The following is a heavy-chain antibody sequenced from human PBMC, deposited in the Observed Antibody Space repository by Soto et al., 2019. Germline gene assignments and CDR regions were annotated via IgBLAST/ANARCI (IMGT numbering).Heavy chain of an antibody. Sequence: QLQLQESGPGLVKPSETLSLTCTVSGGSISSSSYYWGWIRQPPGKGLEWIGSIYYSGSTYYNPSLKSRVTISVDTSKNQFSLKLSSVTAADTAVYYGAIGQTGGNGDYWGQGTLVTVSS. D-gene: IGHD2-15*01. CDR2: IYYSGST. CDR3: AIGQTGGNGDY. CDR1: GGSISSSSYY. V-gene: IGHV4-39*01. J-gene: IGHJ4*02.